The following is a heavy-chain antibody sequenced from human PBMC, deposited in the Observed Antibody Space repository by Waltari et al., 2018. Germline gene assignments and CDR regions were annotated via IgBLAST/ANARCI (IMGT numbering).Heavy chain of an antibody. J-gene: IGHJ4*02. CDR3: ARVGATGGYFDY. Sequence: QVQLQESGPGLVKPSQTLSLTCTVSVRPISSGSFHWRWIRQPAGKGLEWIGRIYTSGSTNYNPSLKSRVTISVDTSKNQFSLKLSSVTAADTAVYYCARVGATGGYFDYWGQGTLVTVSS. CDR2: IYTSGST. V-gene: IGHV4-61*02. CDR1: VRPISSGSFH. D-gene: IGHD1-26*01.